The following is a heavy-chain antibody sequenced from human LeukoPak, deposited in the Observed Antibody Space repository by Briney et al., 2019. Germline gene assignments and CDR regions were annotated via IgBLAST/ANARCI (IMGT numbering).Heavy chain of an antibody. D-gene: IGHD6-19*01. CDR2: INPNSGGT. CDR1: GYTFTGYY. Sequence: ASVKVSCKASGYTFTGYYMHWVRQAPGQGLEWMGWINPNSGGTKYAQKFQGRVTVTRDTSISTAYMELSRLRSDDTAVYYCARVLHSSGWLQNYYYMDVWGKGTTVTVSS. CDR3: ARVLHSSGWLQNYYYMDV. J-gene: IGHJ6*03. V-gene: IGHV1-2*02.